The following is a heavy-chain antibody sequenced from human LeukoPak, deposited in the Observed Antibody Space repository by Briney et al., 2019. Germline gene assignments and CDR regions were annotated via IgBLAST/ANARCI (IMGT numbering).Heavy chain of an antibody. CDR3: ARENPSRYFDY. CDR2: MNPSSGKT. CDR1: GGTFSSYA. Sequence: ASVKVSCKASGGTFSSYAISWVRQAPGQGLEWMGWMNPSSGKTGYAQKFQGRISMTRNTSISTAYMELSSLRSEDTAVNYCARENPSRYFDYWGQGTLVTVSS. V-gene: IGHV1-8*02. J-gene: IGHJ4*02.